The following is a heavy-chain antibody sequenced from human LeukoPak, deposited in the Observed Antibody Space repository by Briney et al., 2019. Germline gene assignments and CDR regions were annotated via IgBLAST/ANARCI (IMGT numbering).Heavy chain of an antibody. V-gene: IGHV4-30-4*01. Sequence: PSETLSLTCTVSGGSISSGDYYWSWIRQPPGKGLEWIGYIYYSGSTYYNPSLKSRVTISVDTSKNQFSLKLSSVTAADTAVYYRASIVVVPAVIEPVNWFDPWGQGTLVTVSS. CDR3: ASIVVVPAVIEPVNWFDP. J-gene: IGHJ5*02. CDR2: IYYSGST. D-gene: IGHD2-2*01. CDR1: GGSISSGDYY.